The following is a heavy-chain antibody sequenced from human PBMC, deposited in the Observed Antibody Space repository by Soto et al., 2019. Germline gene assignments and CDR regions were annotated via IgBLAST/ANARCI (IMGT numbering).Heavy chain of an antibody. J-gene: IGHJ6*02. Sequence: GESLKISCKGSGYSFTSYWISWVRQMPGKGLEWMGRIDPSDSYTNYSPSFQGRVTISADKSISTAYLQWSSLKASDTAMYYCAKGEHDFWSGYYTDYYYGMDVWGQGTTVTVS. CDR1: GYSFTSYW. V-gene: IGHV5-10-1*01. CDR3: AKGEHDFWSGYYTDYYYGMDV. D-gene: IGHD3-3*01. CDR2: IDPSDSYT.